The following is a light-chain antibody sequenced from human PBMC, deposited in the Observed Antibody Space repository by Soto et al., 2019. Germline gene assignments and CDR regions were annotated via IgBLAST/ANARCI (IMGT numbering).Light chain of an antibody. CDR2: DVS. V-gene: IGLV2-11*01. J-gene: IGLJ1*01. CDR3: CAYAGNYYV. CDR1: SSDVGAYNY. Sequence: QSALTQPRSVSGSPGQSVTISCTGTSSDVGAYNYVSWYQQHPGKAPKFVIYDVSERPSGVPDRFSGSKSGNTASLTISGLQAEDEADYYCCAYAGNYYVFGPGTKLTVL.